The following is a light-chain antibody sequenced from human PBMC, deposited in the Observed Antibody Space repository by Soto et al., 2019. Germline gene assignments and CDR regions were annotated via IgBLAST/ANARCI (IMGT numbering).Light chain of an antibody. J-gene: IGKJ5*01. Sequence: EIVLPHSPATLSVSPGEIATLSCRASQSVSSNLAWYQQKPGQAPRLLIYVASTRATGIPDRFSGSGSGTDFTLTISRLEPEDFAVYYCQQYSASPSITFGQGTRLEIK. CDR3: QQYSASPSIT. CDR2: VAS. CDR1: QSVSSN. V-gene: IGKV3-20*01.